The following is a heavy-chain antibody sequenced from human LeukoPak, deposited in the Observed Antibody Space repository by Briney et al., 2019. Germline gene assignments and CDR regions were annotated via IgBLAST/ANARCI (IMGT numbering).Heavy chain of an antibody. CDR2: IYYSGST. CDR3: ARERCGGDCYTAWRYYFDY. V-gene: IGHV4-30-4*01. D-gene: IGHD2-21*02. CDR1: GGSISSGDYY. J-gene: IGHJ4*02. Sequence: SQTLSLSCTVSGGSISSGDYYWSWIRQPPGKGLEWIGYIYYSGSTYYNPSLKSRVTISVDTSKNQFSLKLSSVTAADTAVYYCARERCGGDCYTAWRYYFDYWGQGTLVTVSS.